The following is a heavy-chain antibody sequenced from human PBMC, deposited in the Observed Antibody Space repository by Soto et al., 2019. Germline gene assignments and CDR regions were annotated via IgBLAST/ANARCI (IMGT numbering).Heavy chain of an antibody. CDR1: GFTFSSYA. CDR2: ISYDGSNK. D-gene: IGHD6-13*01. Sequence: QVQLVESGGGVVQPGRSLRLSCAASGFTFSSYAMHWVRQAPGKGLEWVVVISYDGSNKYYADSVKGRFTISRDNSKNTLYLQMNSLRAEDTAVYYCATAAGTPFWGQGTLVTVSS. CDR3: ATAAGTPF. J-gene: IGHJ4*02. V-gene: IGHV3-30-3*01.